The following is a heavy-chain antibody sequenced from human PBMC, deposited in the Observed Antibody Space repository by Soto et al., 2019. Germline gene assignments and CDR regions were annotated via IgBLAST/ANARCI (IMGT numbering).Heavy chain of an antibody. J-gene: IGHJ4*02. V-gene: IGHV3-23*01. Sequence: GGSLRLSCAASGFTFSNYAMSWVRQAPGKGLEWVSSISGSGRDTYYADSVKGRFTISRDNSKNTLYLQMNSLRAEDTAVYYCVKDASGSYYDGYSGRGTSVTVSS. CDR2: ISGSGRDT. D-gene: IGHD1-26*01. CDR3: VKDASGSYYDGY. CDR1: GFTFSNYA.